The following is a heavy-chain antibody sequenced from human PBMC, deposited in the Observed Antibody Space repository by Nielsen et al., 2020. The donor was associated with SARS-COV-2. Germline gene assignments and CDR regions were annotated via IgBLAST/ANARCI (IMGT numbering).Heavy chain of an antibody. CDR3: AKDISWGYYDSTTGGPYFDY. CDR2: ISWNSGSI. Sequence: SLKISCAASGFTFSGPAMHWVRQASGKGLEWVSGISWNSGSIGYADSVKGRFTISRDNAKNSLYLQMNSLRAEDTALYYCAKDISWGYYDSTTGGPYFDYWGQGTLVTVSS. CDR1: GFTFSGPA. J-gene: IGHJ4*02. V-gene: IGHV3-9*01. D-gene: IGHD3-22*01.